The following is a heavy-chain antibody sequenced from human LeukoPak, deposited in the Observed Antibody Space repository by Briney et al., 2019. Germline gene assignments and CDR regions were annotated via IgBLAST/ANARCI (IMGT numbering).Heavy chain of an antibody. CDR3: SRAAQVYGSGSYFDY. CDR1: GFTVSSNY. Sequence: GGSLRLSCAASGFTVSSNYMSWVRQAPGKGLEWVSVIYSGGITYYADSVKGRFTISRDSSKNTLYLQMNSLRAEDTAVYYCSRAAQVYGSGSYFDYWGQGTLVTVSS. D-gene: IGHD3-10*01. V-gene: IGHV3-53*01. J-gene: IGHJ4*02. CDR2: IYSGGIT.